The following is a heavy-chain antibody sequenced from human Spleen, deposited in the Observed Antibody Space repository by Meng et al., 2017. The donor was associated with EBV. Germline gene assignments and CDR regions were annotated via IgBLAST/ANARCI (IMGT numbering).Heavy chain of an antibody. V-gene: IGHV4-34*01. D-gene: IGHD3-3*01. J-gene: IGHJ4*02. CDR2: INQSEST. Sequence: WGLGACNASESLSLTCGCSGGSLSGYYWTWIRQSPGKGLEWIGEINQSESTNYNPSLKSRVTVSVDTAKNQFSLRVTSVTAADSALYYCAREAGPFFGVIDYDSWGQGTLVTVSS. CDR1: GGSLSGYY. CDR3: AREAGPFFGVIDYDS.